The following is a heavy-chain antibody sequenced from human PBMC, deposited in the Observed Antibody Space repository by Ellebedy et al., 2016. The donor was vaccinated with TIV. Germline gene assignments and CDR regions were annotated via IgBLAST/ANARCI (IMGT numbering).Heavy chain of an antibody. V-gene: IGHV3-7*01. J-gene: IGHJ3*02. CDR3: ATDGSYGDYRSPTHAFVM. CDR1: GFAFSSYW. D-gene: IGHD4-17*01. CDR2: INQDGSEQ. Sequence: GESLRLSCAASGFAFSSYWMSWVRQAPGKGLEWVANINQDGSEQYYVDSVQGRFTISRDNARNSLNLQMNSVRAEDAAVYYCATDGSYGDYRSPTHAFVMWGQGTMVIVSS.